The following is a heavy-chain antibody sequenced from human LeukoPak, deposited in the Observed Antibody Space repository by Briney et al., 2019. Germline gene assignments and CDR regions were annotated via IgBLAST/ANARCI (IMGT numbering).Heavy chain of an antibody. Sequence: KPPETLSLTCTVSGGSISSYYWSWIRQPPGKGLEWIGYIYYSGSTNYNPSLKSRVTISVDTSKNQFSLKLSSVTAADTAVYYCARAGGFDSSGYYYDVDYYYMDVWGKGTTVTVSS. CDR3: ARAGGFDSSGYYYDVDYYYMDV. J-gene: IGHJ6*03. CDR2: IYYSGST. V-gene: IGHV4-59*01. D-gene: IGHD3-22*01. CDR1: GGSISSYY.